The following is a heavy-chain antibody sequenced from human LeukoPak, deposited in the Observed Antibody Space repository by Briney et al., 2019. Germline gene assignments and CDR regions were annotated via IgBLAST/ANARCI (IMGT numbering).Heavy chain of an antibody. D-gene: IGHD3-22*01. CDR3: ARGRKDYYDSSGHYYFDY. CDR2: IYYSGST. J-gene: IGHJ4*02. V-gene: IGHV4-39*07. CDR1: GGSISSSSYY. Sequence: SETLSLTCTVSGGSISSSSYYWGWIRQPPGKGLEWIGSIYYSGSTYYNPSLKSRVTISVDTSKNQFSLKLSSVTAADTAVYYCARGRKDYYDSSGHYYFDYWGQGTLVTVSS.